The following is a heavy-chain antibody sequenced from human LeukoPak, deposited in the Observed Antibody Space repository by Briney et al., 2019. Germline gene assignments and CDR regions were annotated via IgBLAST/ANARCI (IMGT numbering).Heavy chain of an antibody. CDR3: AREITMVRGVIAHFDY. CDR2: IYHSGST. Sequence: SGPLSLTCAVSGGPISSSNWWSWVRQPPGKGLEWIGEIYHSGSTNYNPSLKSRVTISVDKSKNQFSLKLSSVTAADTAVYYCAREITMVRGVIAHFDYWGQGTLVTVSS. D-gene: IGHD3-10*01. J-gene: IGHJ4*02. V-gene: IGHV4-4*02. CDR1: GGPISSSNW.